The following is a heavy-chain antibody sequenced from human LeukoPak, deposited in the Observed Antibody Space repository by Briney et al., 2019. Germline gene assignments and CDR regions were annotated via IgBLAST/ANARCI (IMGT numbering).Heavy chain of an antibody. CDR1: GGSISSYY. Sequence: SETLSLTCTVSGGSISSYYWSWIRQPPGKGLEWIGYIYYSGSTNYNPSLKSRVTISVDTSKNQFSLKLSSVTAADTAVYYCARGSSSWYRGYFQHWGQGTLVTVSS. CDR3: ARGSSSWYRGYFQH. J-gene: IGHJ1*01. V-gene: IGHV4-59*12. D-gene: IGHD6-13*01. CDR2: IYYSGST.